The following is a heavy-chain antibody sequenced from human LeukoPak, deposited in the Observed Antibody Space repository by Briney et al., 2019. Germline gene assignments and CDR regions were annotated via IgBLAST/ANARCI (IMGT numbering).Heavy chain of an antibody. CDR1: GGSFSGYY. J-gene: IGHJ4*02. D-gene: IGHD2-15*01. CDR3: AARRYSMYYFDY. CDR2: INHSGST. V-gene: IGHV4-34*01. Sequence: SETLSLTCAVYGGSFSGYYWSWIRQPPGKGLEWIGEINHSGSTNYNPSLKSRVTISVDTSKNQFSLKLSSVTAADTAVYYCAARRYSMYYFDYWGQGTLVTVSS.